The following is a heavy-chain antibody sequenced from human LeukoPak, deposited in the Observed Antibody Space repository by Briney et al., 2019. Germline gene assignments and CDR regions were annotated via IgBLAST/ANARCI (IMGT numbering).Heavy chain of an antibody. J-gene: IGHJ3*01. CDR1: GYNFSNYW. CDR3: ARRLWFGDQEVFDV. D-gene: IGHD3-10*01. Sequence: GESLKISCKGSGYNFSNYWIGWVRQMPGKGLEWMGIICPGDSNTRSSPSFQGQVTISADKSIATAFLQWSSLKASDTAIYYCARRLWFGDQEVFDVWGQGTMVTVSS. CDR2: ICPGDSNT. V-gene: IGHV5-51*01.